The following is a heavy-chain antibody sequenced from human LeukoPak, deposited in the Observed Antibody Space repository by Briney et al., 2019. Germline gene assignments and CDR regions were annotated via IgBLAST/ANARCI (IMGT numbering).Heavy chain of an antibody. CDR1: GGSISSSSYY. V-gene: IGHV4-39*07. J-gene: IGHJ5*02. CDR2: IYYSGST. D-gene: IGHD3-22*01. CDR3: ARATGSSGDFDP. Sequence: SETLSLTCTVSGGSISSSSYYWGWIRQPPGKGLEWIGSIYYSGSTYYNPSLKSRVTISVDTSKNQFSLKLSSVTAADTAVYYCARATGSSGDFDPWGQGTLVTVSS.